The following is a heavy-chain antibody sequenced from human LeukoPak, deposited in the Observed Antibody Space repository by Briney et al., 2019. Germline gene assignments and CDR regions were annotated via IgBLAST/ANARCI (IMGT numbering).Heavy chain of an antibody. CDR1: GFTFSSYS. CDR3: ATGHRDPLYYYYGMDV. V-gene: IGHV3-48*04. Sequence: GGSLRLSCAASGFTFSSYSMNWVRQAPGKGLEWVSYISSSSSTIYYADSVKGRFTISRDNAKNSLYLQMNSLRAEDTAVYYCATGHRDPLYYYYGMDVWGQGTTVTVSS. CDR2: ISSSSSTI. J-gene: IGHJ6*02.